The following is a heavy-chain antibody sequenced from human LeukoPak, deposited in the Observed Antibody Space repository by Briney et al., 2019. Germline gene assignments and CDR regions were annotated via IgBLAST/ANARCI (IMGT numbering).Heavy chain of an antibody. D-gene: IGHD3-16*01. CDR3: ARPLWQVDDVFDL. CDR1: GYNFSKYW. V-gene: IGHV5-51*01. CDR2: IYPSDFDT. Sequence: GGALQISCEGSGYNFSKYWIGWGRPMPGKGRGWMGIIYPSDFDTRYSPSFRGQVIISADMSISTAYLQWSSLKASDTAMYYCARPLWQVDDVFDLWGQGTMVTVSS. J-gene: IGHJ3*01.